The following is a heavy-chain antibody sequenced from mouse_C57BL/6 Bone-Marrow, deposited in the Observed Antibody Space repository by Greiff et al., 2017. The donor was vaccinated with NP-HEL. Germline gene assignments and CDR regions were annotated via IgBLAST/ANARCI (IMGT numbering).Heavy chain of an antibody. CDR2: ISSGGSYT. V-gene: IGHV5-6*01. J-gene: IGHJ3*01. D-gene: IGHD2-13*01. Sequence: VKVVESGGDLVKPGGSLKLSCAASGFTFSSYGMSWVRQTPDKRLEWVATISSGGSYTYYPDSVKGRFTISRDNAKNTLYLQMSSLKSEDTAMYYCARQVLGGLRFAYWGQGTLVTVSA. CDR1: GFTFSSYG. CDR3: ARQVLGGLRFAY.